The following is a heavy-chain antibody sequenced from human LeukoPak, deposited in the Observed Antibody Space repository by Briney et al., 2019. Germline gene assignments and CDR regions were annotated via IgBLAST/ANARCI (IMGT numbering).Heavy chain of an antibody. CDR1: GLSLSNFW. CDR3: VTDGDKWNDFEY. J-gene: IGHJ4*02. Sequence: GGSLRLSCAASGLSLSNFWMHWVRQAPGKGLEWVAIISKDGNEIKYVDSVRGRFTLSRDNAKNSVYLQMNSLRTEDTALYYCVTDGDKWNDFEYWGQGTLVTVSS. V-gene: IGHV3-7*01. D-gene: IGHD1-1*01. CDR2: ISKDGNEI.